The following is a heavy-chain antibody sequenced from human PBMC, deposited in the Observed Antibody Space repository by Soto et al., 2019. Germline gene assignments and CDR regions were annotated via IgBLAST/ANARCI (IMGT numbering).Heavy chain of an antibody. J-gene: IGHJ4*02. CDR3: ARVRPPPDY. V-gene: IGHV1-18*01. Sequence: QVQLVQSGAEVKKPGASVKVSCKASGYTFASYAISWMRQAPGQGLEWMGWISAYNGNTNYAQKLQGRVTMTTDTSTSTAYKEPRSLRSDDPAVYYGARVRPPPDYWGQGTMVTVSS. CDR2: ISAYNGNT. CDR1: GYTFASYA.